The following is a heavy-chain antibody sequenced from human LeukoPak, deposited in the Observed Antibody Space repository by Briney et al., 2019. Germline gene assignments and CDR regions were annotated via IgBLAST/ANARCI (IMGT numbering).Heavy chain of an antibody. CDR1: GFTVGSNY. Sequence: GGSLRLSCAASGFTVGSNYMNWVRQAPGRGLEWVSVMYSSGTTYYAESVKGRFTISRDNSKNTLHLQMNSLRAEDTAVYYCARGEYNWNDLHLWGQGTLVTVSS. J-gene: IGHJ5*02. CDR2: MYSSGTT. CDR3: ARGEYNWNDLHL. V-gene: IGHV3-66*01. D-gene: IGHD1-20*01.